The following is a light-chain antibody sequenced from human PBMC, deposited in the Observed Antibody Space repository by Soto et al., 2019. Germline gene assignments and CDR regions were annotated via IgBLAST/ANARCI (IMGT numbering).Light chain of an antibody. J-gene: IGLJ2*01. V-gene: IGLV2-14*03. CDR2: DVI. Sequence: QSALTQPASVSGSPGQSITISCTGTSSDVGGYNYVSWYQQHPGKAPKLMIYDVINRPSGVSNRFSGSKSGNSASLTISGLQAEDEDDYYCSSYTCSSTYVVFGGGTKLTVL. CDR1: SSDVGGYNY. CDR3: SSYTCSSTYVV.